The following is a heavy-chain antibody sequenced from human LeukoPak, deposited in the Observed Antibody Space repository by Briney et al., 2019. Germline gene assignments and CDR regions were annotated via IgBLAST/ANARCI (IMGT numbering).Heavy chain of an antibody. D-gene: IGHD3-10*01. Sequence: AETLSLTCTVSGGSISSGSYYWSWIRQPPGKGLEWIGYIYYSGSTNYNPSLKSRVTISVDTSKNQFSLKLSSVTAADTAVYYCARGGFGSITMVRGVISQEFYYYMDVWGKGTTVTISS. J-gene: IGHJ6*03. CDR2: IYYSGST. V-gene: IGHV4-61*01. CDR3: ARGGFGSITMVRGVISQEFYYYMDV. CDR1: GGSISSGSYY.